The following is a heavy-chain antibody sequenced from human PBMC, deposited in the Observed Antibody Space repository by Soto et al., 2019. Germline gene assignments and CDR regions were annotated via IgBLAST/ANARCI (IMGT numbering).Heavy chain of an antibody. CDR1: GASMNNNSYY. V-gene: IGHV4-39*01. CDR3: ARPRWKDGIK. J-gene: IGHJ4*02. Sequence: PSETLSLTCSVSGASMNNNSYYWGWIRQPPGKGLEWIGTIYYTGNTFYNPSLGSRVTISVDTSKNQLSLSLTSLTVADTAVYYCARPRWKDGIKWGRGILVTVSS. D-gene: IGHD1-20*01. CDR2: IYYTGNT.